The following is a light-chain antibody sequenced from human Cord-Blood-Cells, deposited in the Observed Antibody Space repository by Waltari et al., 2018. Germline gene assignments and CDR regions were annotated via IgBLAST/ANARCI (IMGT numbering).Light chain of an antibody. Sequence: QSALTQPASVSGSPGQSITISCTGTSSDVGGYNYVSWYQQHPGKAPKLMIYDVSNXXXXXXXXXXXXXXXXXXXXTXXGXQAEDEADYYCSSYTSSSVVFGGGTKLTVL. CDR1: SSDVGGYNY. V-gene: IGLV2-14*01. CDR2: DVS. J-gene: IGLJ2*01. CDR3: SSYTSSSVV.